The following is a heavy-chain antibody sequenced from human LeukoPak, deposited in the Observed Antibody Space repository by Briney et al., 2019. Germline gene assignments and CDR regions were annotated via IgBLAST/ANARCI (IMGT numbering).Heavy chain of an antibody. CDR2: IYYSGST. Sequence: NPSETLSLTCAVYGGSFSGYYWSWIRQPPGKGLEWIGYIYYSGSTNYNPSLKSRVTISVDTSKNQFSLKLSSVTAADTAVYYCARESGYCSGGSCPNWFDPWGQGTLVTVSS. CDR1: GGSFSGYY. V-gene: IGHV4-59*12. CDR3: ARESGYCSGGSCPNWFDP. D-gene: IGHD2-15*01. J-gene: IGHJ5*02.